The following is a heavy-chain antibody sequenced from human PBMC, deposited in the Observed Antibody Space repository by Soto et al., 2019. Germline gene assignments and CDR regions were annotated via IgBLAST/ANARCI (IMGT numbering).Heavy chain of an antibody. CDR1: GFTFISSF. D-gene: IGHD6-19*01. CDR2: INQDGGVT. V-gene: IGHV3-7*03. J-gene: IGHJ4*02. CDR3: ARYYRGSGRYFFDY. Sequence: GGSLRLSCVASGFTFISSFMGWIRQASGKGLEWVANINQDGGVTYYVDSVEGRFTISRDNTKDSLYLQMNSLRGEDTAIYYCARYYRGSGRYFFDYWGQGTPVTVSS.